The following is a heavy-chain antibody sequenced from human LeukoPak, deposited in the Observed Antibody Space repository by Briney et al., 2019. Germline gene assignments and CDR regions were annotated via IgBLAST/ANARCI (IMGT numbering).Heavy chain of an antibody. J-gene: IGHJ6*03. CDR1: GFTFSSYS. V-gene: IGHV3-48*04. CDR3: ARLRYNDFWSGHWKYYYYMDV. D-gene: IGHD3-3*01. CDR2: ISSSSSTI. Sequence: HSGGSLRLSCAASGFTFSSYSMNWVRQAPGKGLEWVSYISSSSSTIYYADSVKGRFTISRDSAKNSLYLQMNSLRAEDTALYYCARLRYNDFWSGHWKYYYYMDVWGKGTTVTVSS.